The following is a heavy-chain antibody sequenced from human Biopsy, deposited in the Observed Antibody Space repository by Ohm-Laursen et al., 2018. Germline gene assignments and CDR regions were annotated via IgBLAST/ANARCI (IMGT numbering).Heavy chain of an antibody. Sequence: SDTLSLTCTVSGGSISNNNYYWGWIRQPPGKGLEWIGSIFYRGSTHYKPSLKSRVNISLDTSKNQFSLKLNSVTAADTAVYYCARDYDTSGYYYVSWGQGTLVTVSS. D-gene: IGHD3-22*01. CDR3: ARDYDTSGYYYVS. CDR2: IFYRGST. V-gene: IGHV4-39*01. CDR1: GGSISNNNYY. J-gene: IGHJ5*02.